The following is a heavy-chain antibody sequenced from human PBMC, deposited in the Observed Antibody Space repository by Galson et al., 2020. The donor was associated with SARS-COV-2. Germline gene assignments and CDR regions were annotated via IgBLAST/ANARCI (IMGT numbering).Heavy chain of an antibody. CDR1: GFTFSTSW. V-gene: IGHV3-7*01. J-gene: IGHJ4*02. Sequence: GGSLRLSCVASGFTFSTSWMSWVRQAPGKGLEWVANIKQDGSEKYYVDSVKGRFTISRDNAKNSLYLQMNSLRADDTAVYYCAKTGRDFDYLGQGALVTVSS. CDR3: AKTGRDFDY. CDR2: IKQDGSEK.